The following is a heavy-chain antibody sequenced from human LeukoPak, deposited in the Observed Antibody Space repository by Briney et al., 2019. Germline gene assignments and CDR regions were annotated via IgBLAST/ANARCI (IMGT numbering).Heavy chain of an antibody. D-gene: IGHD6-13*01. CDR2: IYYSGST. CDR1: GGSISSSSYY. CDR3: ARAGQQQLVDY. Sequence: SETLSLTCTVSGGSISSSSYYWGWIRQPPGKGLEWIGYIYYSGSTYYNPSLKSRVTISVDTSKNQFSLKLSSVTAADTAVYYCARAGQQQLVDYWGQGTLVTVSS. V-gene: IGHV4-30-4*08. J-gene: IGHJ4*02.